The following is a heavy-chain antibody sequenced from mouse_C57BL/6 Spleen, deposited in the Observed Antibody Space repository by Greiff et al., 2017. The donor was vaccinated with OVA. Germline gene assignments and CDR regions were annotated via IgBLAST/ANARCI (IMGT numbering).Heavy chain of an antibody. CDR1: GFSLTSYG. D-gene: IGHD1-1*01. V-gene: IGHV2-6-1*01. CDR2: IWSDGST. CDR3: ARHYYGSSYWYFDV. Sequence: QVQLQQSGPGLVAPSQSLSITCTVSGFSLTSYGVHWVRQPPGTGLEWLVVIWSDGSTTYNSALNSRLSISKDNSKSQVFLKMNSLQTDDTAMYYCARHYYGSSYWYFDVWGTGTTVTVSS. J-gene: IGHJ1*03.